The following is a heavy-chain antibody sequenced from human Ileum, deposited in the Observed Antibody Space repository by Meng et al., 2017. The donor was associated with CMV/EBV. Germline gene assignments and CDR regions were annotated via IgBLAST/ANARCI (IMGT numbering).Heavy chain of an antibody. CDR2: ISRDESEK. Sequence: GESLKISCAASGFTFSNYWMSWVRQAPGKGLEWVANISRDESEKYYVDSVKGRFTISRDNAKNSVYLQMNSLRPEDTAVYYCARRQVNWGQGTLVTVSS. CDR1: GFTFSNYW. J-gene: IGHJ4*02. V-gene: IGHV3-7*01. CDR3: ARRQVN. D-gene: IGHD2-21*01.